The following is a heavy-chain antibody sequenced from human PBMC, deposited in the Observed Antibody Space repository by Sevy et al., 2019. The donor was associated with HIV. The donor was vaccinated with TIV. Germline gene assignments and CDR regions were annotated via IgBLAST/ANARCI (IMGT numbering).Heavy chain of an antibody. CDR1: GFTFSSYA. J-gene: IGHJ4*02. CDR2: ISGSVGST. Sequence: GGSLRLSCAASGFTFSSYALSWVRQAPGKGLEWVSTISGSVGSTYYAGSVKGRFTLSRDTSKNTLYLQMNTLRADDTAVYFCAKGGSGWYEFDYWGQGTLVTVSS. CDR3: AKGGSGWYEFDY. D-gene: IGHD6-19*01. V-gene: IGHV3-23*01.